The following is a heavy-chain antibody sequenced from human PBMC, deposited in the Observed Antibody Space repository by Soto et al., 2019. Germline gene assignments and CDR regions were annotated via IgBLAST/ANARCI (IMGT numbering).Heavy chain of an antibody. CDR3: ARAGTGMVQLDY. CDR2: IYYSGST. Sequence: SETLSLTCTVSVGSISSYFWSWIRQPPGKGLEWIGYIYYSGSTNYNPSLKSRVTISVDTSKNQFSLKLTSVTAADTAVYYCARAGTGMVQLDYWGQGTLVTVSS. J-gene: IGHJ4*02. V-gene: IGHV4-59*01. D-gene: IGHD5-18*01. CDR1: VGSISSYF.